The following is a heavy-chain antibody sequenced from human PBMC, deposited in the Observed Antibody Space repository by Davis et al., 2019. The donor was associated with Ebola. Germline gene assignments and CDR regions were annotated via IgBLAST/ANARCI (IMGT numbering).Heavy chain of an antibody. V-gene: IGHV3-30-3*01. J-gene: IGHJ4*02. CDR2: ISYDGSNK. D-gene: IGHD4-17*01. CDR1: GFTFSSYA. Sequence: GESLKISCAASGFTFSSYAMHWVRQAPGKGLEWVAVISYDGSNKYYADSVKGRFTISRDNSKNTLYLQMNSLRDEDTAVYYCARGRPSTVTKGFYFDYWGQGTLVTVSS. CDR3: ARGRPSTVTKGFYFDY.